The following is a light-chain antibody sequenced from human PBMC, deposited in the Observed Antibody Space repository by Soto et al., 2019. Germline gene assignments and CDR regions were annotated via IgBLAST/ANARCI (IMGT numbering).Light chain of an antibody. CDR2: EVS. J-gene: IGLJ2*01. Sequence: QSVLTQPASVSGSPGQSITISCTGTTSDVGAYNFVSWYQHHPGKAPKLMIYEVSDRPSGVSNRFSGSKSGNRASLTISGLQAEDEADYYCSSYTSSSTLVFGGGTKVTVL. V-gene: IGLV2-14*01. CDR3: SSYTSSSTLV. CDR1: TSDVGAYNF.